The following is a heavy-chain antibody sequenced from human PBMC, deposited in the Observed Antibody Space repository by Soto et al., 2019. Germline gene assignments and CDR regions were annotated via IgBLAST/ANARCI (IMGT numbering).Heavy chain of an antibody. J-gene: IGHJ5*02. CDR3: ARHEYDAVLLWFGELLPPFDP. CDR1: GGSISSSSYY. Sequence: QLLESGPGLVKPSETLSLTCTVSGGSISSSSYYWGWIRQPPGKGLEWIGSIYYSGSTYYNPSLKSRVTISVDTSKNQFSLKLSSVTAADTAVYYCARHEYDAVLLWFGELLPPFDPWGQGTLVTVSS. V-gene: IGHV4-39*01. CDR2: IYYSGST. D-gene: IGHD3-10*01.